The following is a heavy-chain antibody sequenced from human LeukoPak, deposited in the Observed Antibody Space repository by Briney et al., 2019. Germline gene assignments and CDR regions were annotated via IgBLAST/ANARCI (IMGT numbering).Heavy chain of an antibody. D-gene: IGHD6-19*01. CDR2: INHSGST. Sequence: SETLSLTCAVYGESFSGYYWSWIRQPPGKGLEWIGEINHSGSTSYNPSPKSRVTISEDTSKNQFSLKLNSVTAADTAIYYCARDGRAGSLFAYWGQGTLVTVSS. CDR3: ARDGRAGSLFAY. V-gene: IGHV4-34*01. J-gene: IGHJ4*02. CDR1: GESFSGYY.